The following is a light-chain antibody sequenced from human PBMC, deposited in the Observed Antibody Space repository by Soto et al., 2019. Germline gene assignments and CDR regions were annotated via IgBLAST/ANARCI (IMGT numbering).Light chain of an antibody. V-gene: IGKV1-27*01. Sequence: DVQMTQSPSSLSAFVGDRVTITCRASQGIAPYLAWFQQKPGKVPILLIYATSTLQSVVPSRFSGSGSGTDFTLTINSLQPEDVGTYYCQKYNSAHLTFGGGTKVEIK. CDR1: QGIAPY. J-gene: IGKJ4*01. CDR3: QKYNSAHLT. CDR2: ATS.